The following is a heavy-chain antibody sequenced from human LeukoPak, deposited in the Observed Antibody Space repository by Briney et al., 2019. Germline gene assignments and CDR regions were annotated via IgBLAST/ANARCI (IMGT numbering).Heavy chain of an antibody. V-gene: IGHV3-21*04. Sequence: GGSLRLSCAASGFTFSSYSMNWVRQAPGKGLEWVSSISSSSSYIYYADSVKGRFTISRDNAKNSRYLQMNSLRAEDTAVYYCTGYDSSGYLYWGQGTLVTVSS. CDR2: ISSSSSYI. D-gene: IGHD3-22*01. CDR3: TGYDSSGYLY. J-gene: IGHJ4*02. CDR1: GFTFSSYS.